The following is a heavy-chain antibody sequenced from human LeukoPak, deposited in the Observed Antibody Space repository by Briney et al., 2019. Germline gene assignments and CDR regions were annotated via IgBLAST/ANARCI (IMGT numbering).Heavy chain of an antibody. J-gene: IGHJ6*03. V-gene: IGHV3-30*02. Sequence: GGSLRLTCAASGITFSRYGMHWVRQAPGEGLEWVTFIRYDGSIKYYADSVKGRFTMSRDNSKNTLFLQMNSLRAEDTALYYCAKLYPYYYGSGTYPDYQHYMDVWGKGTTVTVSS. CDR2: IRYDGSIK. D-gene: IGHD3-10*01. CDR3: AKLYPYYYGSGTYPDYQHYMDV. CDR1: GITFSRYG.